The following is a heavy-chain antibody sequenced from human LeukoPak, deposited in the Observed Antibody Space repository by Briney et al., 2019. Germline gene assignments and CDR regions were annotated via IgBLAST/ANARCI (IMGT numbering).Heavy chain of an antibody. J-gene: IGHJ4*02. CDR3: AKSGETARRMAKDY. CDR2: IWYDGSNK. D-gene: IGHD5-24*01. V-gene: IGHV3-30*02. CDR1: GFTFDSYN. Sequence: GGSLRLSCAASGFTFDSYNMNWVRQAPGKGLEWVAFIWYDGSNKYYADSVKGRLTISRDNSKNTLYLQMNSLRAEDTAVYYCAKSGETARRMAKDYWGQGTLVTVSA.